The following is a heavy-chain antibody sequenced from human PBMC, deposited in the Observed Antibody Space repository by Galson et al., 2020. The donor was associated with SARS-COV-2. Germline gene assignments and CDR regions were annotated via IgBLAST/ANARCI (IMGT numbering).Heavy chain of an antibody. CDR3: AKETSSGYCSRRNCWSGAFAM. V-gene: IGHV3-30*18. CDR1: GPIIRSYG. CDR2: ISKVGSNK. Sequence: SLKISCEASGPIIRSYGAHWVRQAPGKGLEWVAIISKVGSNKFYGDSVKGRFTISRDNSKNALYLQMDSLRPEDTAIYYCAKETSSGYCSRRNCWSGAFAMWGQGTMVFVSS. D-gene: IGHD2-2*03. J-gene: IGHJ3*02.